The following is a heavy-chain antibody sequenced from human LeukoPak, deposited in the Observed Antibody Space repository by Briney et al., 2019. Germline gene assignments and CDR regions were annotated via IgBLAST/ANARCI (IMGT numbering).Heavy chain of an antibody. V-gene: IGHV3-48*03. CDR2: ISSSGSVI. D-gene: IGHD5/OR15-5a*01. CDR3: AKAGPTSTITYSSVDY. J-gene: IGHJ4*02. Sequence: GGSLRLSCAASGFTFSSYEMNWVRQAPGKGLDWVSHISSSGSVIYYADSVKGRFTISRDNSKNTLYLQMNSLRAEDTAVYYCAKAGPTSTITYSSVDYWGQGTLVTVSS. CDR1: GFTFSSYE.